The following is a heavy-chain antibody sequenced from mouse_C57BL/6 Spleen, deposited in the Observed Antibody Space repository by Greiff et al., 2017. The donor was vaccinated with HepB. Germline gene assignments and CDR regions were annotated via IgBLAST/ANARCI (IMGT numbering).Heavy chain of an antibody. J-gene: IGHJ2*01. D-gene: IGHD3-1*01. CDR1: GYTFTSYT. CDR3: ARNSSDPGLYYFDY. V-gene: IGHV1-4*01. CDR2: INPSSGYT. Sequence: VQLQQSGAELARPGASVKMSCKASGYTFTSYTMHWVKQRPGQGLEWIGYINPSSGYTKYNQKFKDKATLTADKSSSTAYMQRSSLTSEDSAVYYCARNSSDPGLYYFDYWGQGTTLTVSS.